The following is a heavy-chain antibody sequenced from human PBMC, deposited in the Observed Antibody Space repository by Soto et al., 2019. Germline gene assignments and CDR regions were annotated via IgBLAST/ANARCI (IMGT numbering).Heavy chain of an antibody. CDR1: GFTFSTYN. CDR2: ISSSSGTT. Sequence: PGGSLRLSCVASGFTFSTYNMNWVRQAPGKGLEWISHISSSSGTTFYADSVKGRFTISRDNSKNTLYLQMNSLRAEDTAVYYCTREFRTSGSRDAFDIWGQGTMVTVSS. J-gene: IGHJ3*02. D-gene: IGHD1-26*01. V-gene: IGHV3-48*01. CDR3: TREFRTSGSRDAFDI.